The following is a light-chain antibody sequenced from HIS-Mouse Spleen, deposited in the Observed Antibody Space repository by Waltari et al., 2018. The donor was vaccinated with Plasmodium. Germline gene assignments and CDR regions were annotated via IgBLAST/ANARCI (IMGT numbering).Light chain of an antibody. Sequence: EIVLTQSPATLSLSPGERATLSCRASQSVSSYLAWYQQKPGQAPGLLIYDASNRATGIPARFRGSGSGTDFTLTISSLEPEDFAVYYCQQRSNWPQLTFGGGTKVEIK. CDR1: QSVSSY. V-gene: IGKV3-11*01. CDR3: QQRSNWPQLT. CDR2: DAS. J-gene: IGKJ4*01.